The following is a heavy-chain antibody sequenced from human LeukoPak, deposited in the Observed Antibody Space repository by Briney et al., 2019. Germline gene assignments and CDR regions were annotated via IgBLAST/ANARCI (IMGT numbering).Heavy chain of an antibody. CDR2: IYYSGST. J-gene: IGHJ4*02. V-gene: IGHV4-30-4*01. CDR3: ARGLAFLGVADFDY. Sequence: TSETLSLTCTVSGGSISSGDYYWSWIRQPPGKGLEWIGYIYYSGSTYYNPSLKSRVTISVDTSKNQFSLKLSSVTAADTAVYYCARGLAFLGVADFDYWGQGTLVTVSS. CDR1: GGSISSGDYY. D-gene: IGHD3-3*02.